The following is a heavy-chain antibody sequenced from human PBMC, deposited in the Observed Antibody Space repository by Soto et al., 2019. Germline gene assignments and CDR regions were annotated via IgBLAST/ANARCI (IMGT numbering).Heavy chain of an antibody. V-gene: IGHV4-31*03. J-gene: IGHJ5*02. CDR2: IYYSGST. D-gene: IGHD5-18*01. CDR1: GGSISSGGYY. CDR3: AGDRGYNCGNWFDP. Sequence: QVQLQESGPGLVKPSQTLSLTCTVSGGSISSGGYYWSWTRQHPGKGLEWIGYIYYSGSTYYNPSLKSRVTRSVDTSKNQFSLKLSSVTAADTAVSFCAGDRGYNCGNWFDPWGQGTLVTVSS.